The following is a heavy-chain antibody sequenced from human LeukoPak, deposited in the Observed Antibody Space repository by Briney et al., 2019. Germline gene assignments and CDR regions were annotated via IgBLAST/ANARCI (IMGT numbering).Heavy chain of an antibody. CDR3: SRAHSYSSGWSGYSDY. D-gene: IGHD6-19*01. V-gene: IGHV1-2*02. J-gene: IGHJ4*02. CDR1: GYTFTGYY. CDR2: INPNSGGT. Sequence: ASVKVSCKASGYTFTGYYMHWVRQAPGQGLEWMGWINPNSGGTNYAQKFQGRVTMTRDTSISTAYMELSRLRSDDTAVYYCSRAHSYSSGWSGYSDYWGQGTLVTVSS.